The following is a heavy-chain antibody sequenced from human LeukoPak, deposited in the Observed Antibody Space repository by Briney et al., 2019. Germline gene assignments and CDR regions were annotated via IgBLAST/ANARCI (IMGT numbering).Heavy chain of an antibody. Sequence: GGSLRLSCTVSGFTVSSNSMSWVRQAPGKGLEWVSFIYSDNTHYSDSVKGRFTISRDNSKNTLYLQMNSLRAEDTAVYYCARVEMATIDYWGQGTLVTVSS. CDR2: IYSDNT. D-gene: IGHD5-24*01. V-gene: IGHV3-53*01. CDR3: ARVEMATIDY. J-gene: IGHJ4*02. CDR1: GFTVSSNS.